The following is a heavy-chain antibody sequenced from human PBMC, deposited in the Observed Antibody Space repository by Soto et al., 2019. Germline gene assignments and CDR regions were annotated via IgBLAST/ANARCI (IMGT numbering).Heavy chain of an antibody. Sequence: SETLSLTCTVSGGSISSSSYYWGWIRQPPGKGLEWIGSIYYSGSTYYNPSLKSRVTISVDTSKNQFSLKLSSVTAADTAVYYCARQGSSWYYYYMDVWGKGTTVTVSS. J-gene: IGHJ6*03. V-gene: IGHV4-39*01. CDR3: ARQGSSWYYYYMDV. CDR2: IYYSGST. D-gene: IGHD6-13*01. CDR1: GGSISSSSYY.